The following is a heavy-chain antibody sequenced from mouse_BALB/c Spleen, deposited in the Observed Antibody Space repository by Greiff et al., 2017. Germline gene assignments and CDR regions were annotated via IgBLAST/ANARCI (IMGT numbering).Heavy chain of an antibody. Sequence: EVQLQESGPGLVKPSQSLSLTCTVTGYSITSDYAWNWIRQFPGNKLEWMGYISYSGSTSYNPSLKSRISITRDTSKNQFFLQLNSVTTEDTATYYCARGSYGNLAWFAYWGQGTLVTVSA. CDR2: ISYSGST. V-gene: IGHV3-2*02. J-gene: IGHJ3*01. CDR3: ARGSYGNLAWFAY. D-gene: IGHD2-1*01. CDR1: GYSITSDYA.